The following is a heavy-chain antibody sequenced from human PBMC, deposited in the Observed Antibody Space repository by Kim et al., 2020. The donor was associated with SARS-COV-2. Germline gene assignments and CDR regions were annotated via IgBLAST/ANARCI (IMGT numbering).Heavy chain of an antibody. D-gene: IGHD6-19*01. Sequence: GGSLRLSCAASGFTVSSNYMSWVRQAPGKGLEWVSVIYSGGSTYYADSVKGRFTISRDNSKNTLYLQMNSLRAEDTAVYYCARDLDSSGSHRDWGQGTLVTVSS. J-gene: IGHJ4*02. CDR1: GFTVSSNY. CDR2: IYSGGST. CDR3: ARDLDSSGSHRD. V-gene: IGHV3-53*01.